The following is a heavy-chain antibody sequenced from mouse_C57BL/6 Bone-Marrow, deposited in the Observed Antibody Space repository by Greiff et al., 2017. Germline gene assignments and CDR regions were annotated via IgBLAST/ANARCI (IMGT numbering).Heavy chain of an antibody. J-gene: IGHJ2*01. CDR3: AREDYFDY. CDR1: GFTFSSYG. CDR2: ISSGGSYP. V-gene: IGHV5-6*02. Sequence: DVMLVESGGDLVKPGGSLKLSCAASGFTFSSYGMSWVRQTPDKRLEWVATISSGGSYPYYPDSVKGRFTISRDNAKNTLYLQMSSLKSEDTAMYYCAREDYFDYWGQGTTLTVSS.